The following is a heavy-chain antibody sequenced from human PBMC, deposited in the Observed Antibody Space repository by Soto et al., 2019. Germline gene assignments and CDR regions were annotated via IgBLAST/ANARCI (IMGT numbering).Heavy chain of an antibody. CDR2: IHWNDDN. CDR1: GFSLSTAGVG. V-gene: IGHV2-5*01. CDR3: AHRRVPSGHDS. Sequence: QITLKEAGPTLVKPTQTLTLTCTFSGFSLSTAGVGVGWIRQPPGKALEWLAVIHWNDDNHYSPSLRNRLTITKDTSKNQVVLTLTNMDPVDTATYYCAHRRVPSGHDSWGQGTLVTVSS. J-gene: IGHJ4*02. D-gene: IGHD6-19*01.